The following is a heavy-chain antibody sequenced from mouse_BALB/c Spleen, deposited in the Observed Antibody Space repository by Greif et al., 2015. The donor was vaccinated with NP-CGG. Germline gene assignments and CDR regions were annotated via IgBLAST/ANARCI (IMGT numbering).Heavy chain of an antibody. Sequence: VQLQQSGPELVKPGASVKISCKASGYTFTDYYINWVKQKPGQGLEWIGWIYPGSGNTKYNEKFKGKATLAVVTSSSTAYMQLSSLTSEDTAVYFCARRTGTEAMDYWGQGTSVTVSS. CDR3: ARRTGTEAMDY. V-gene: IGHV1-84*02. J-gene: IGHJ4*01. CDR1: GYTFTDYY. CDR2: IYPGSGNT. D-gene: IGHD4-1*01.